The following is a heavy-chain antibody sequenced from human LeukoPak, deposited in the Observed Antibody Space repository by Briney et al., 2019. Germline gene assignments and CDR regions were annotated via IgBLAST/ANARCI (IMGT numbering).Heavy chain of an antibody. CDR3: ARDLYVPVRGVVPAPY. CDR2: ISSSSSTI. D-gene: IGHD2-2*01. V-gene: IGHV3-48*01. Sequence: EGSLRLSCAASGFTFSSYSMNWVRQAPGKGLEWVSYISSSSSTIYYADSVKGRFTISRDNAKNSLYLQMNSLRAEDTAVYYCARDLYVPVRGVVPAPYWGQGTLVTVSS. J-gene: IGHJ4*02. CDR1: GFTFSSYS.